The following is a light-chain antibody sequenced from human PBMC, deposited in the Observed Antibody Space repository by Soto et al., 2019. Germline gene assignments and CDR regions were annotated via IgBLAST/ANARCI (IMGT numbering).Light chain of an antibody. CDR1: QSVSSSS. V-gene: IGKV3-20*01. CDR3: QQYGGSST. Sequence: EMVLPKYPDPRSLSAGERSTLSCRASQSVSSSSLAWYHHKPGQAPRLLIYATSSRATGIPDRFSGSGSGTDFTLTISRLEPEDIAVYYCQQYGGSSTFGQGSKVDVK. CDR2: ATS. J-gene: IGKJ1*01.